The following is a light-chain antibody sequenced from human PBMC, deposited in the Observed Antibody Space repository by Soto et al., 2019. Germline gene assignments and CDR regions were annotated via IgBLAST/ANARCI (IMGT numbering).Light chain of an antibody. CDR3: QVWHSGVDWV. J-gene: IGLJ2*01. V-gene: IGLV3-21*02. Sequence: SYELTKPPSVSVAPGQTARITCGGNNIGSKSVHWYQQKPGQAPVLVVYDDNDRPSGIPERFSGSDSGNTATLNISRVEAGDEAYYYCQVWHSGVDWVFGGGTKLTVL. CDR2: DDN. CDR1: NIGSKS.